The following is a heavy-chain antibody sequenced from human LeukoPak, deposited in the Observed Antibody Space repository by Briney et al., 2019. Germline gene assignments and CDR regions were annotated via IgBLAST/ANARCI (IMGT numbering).Heavy chain of an antibody. CDR1: GGSISSGSYY. D-gene: IGHD3-22*01. J-gene: IGHJ4*02. CDR3: ARADYYDSSGQSFDS. V-gene: IGHV4-61*02. CDR2: IYTSGST. Sequence: SETLSLTCTVSGGSISSGSYYWSWIRQPAGKGLEWIGRIYTSGSTNYNPSLKSRVTISVDTSKNQFSLKLSSVTAADTAVYYRARADYYDSSGQSFDSWGQGTLVTVSS.